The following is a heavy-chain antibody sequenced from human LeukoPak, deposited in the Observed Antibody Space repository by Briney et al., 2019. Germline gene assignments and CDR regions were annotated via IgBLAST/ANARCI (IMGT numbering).Heavy chain of an antibody. V-gene: IGHV3-48*03. CDR1: GFTFGSYE. Sequence: PGGSLTLSCAASGFTFGSYEMDCVRQAPGEGLGWVSYISSSGSTIYYADSVKGRFTISRDNAKNSLYLQMNSMRAEDTAVYYCARGPIAVGGTFYYYGMDVWGQGTTVTVSS. CDR3: ARGPIAVGGTFYYYGMDV. CDR2: ISSSGSTI. D-gene: IGHD6-19*01. J-gene: IGHJ6*02.